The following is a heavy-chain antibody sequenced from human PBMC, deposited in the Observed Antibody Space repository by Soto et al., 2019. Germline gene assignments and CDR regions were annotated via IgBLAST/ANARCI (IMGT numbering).Heavy chain of an antibody. CDR3: AGVSWGAGFLDHYYYYMDV. J-gene: IGHJ6*03. D-gene: IGHD3-3*01. Sequence: GGSLRLSCAASGFTFSSYGMHWVRQAPGKGLEWVAVIWYDGSNKYYADSVKGRFTISRDNSKNTLYLQMNSLRAEDTAVYYCAGVSWGAGFLDHYYYYMDVWGKGTTVTVSS. CDR2: IWYDGSNK. CDR1: GFTFSSYG. V-gene: IGHV3-33*01.